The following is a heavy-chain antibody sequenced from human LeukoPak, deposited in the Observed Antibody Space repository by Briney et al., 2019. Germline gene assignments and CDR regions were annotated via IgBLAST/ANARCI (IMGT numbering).Heavy chain of an antibody. V-gene: IGHV3-74*01. CDR1: GFTFSNNW. Sequence: GGSLRLSCAASGFTFSNNWMHWVRQAPGKGLVWVSRINNDGSSTSYADSVTGRFTISRDNAKNTLYLQMDSLRAEDTAVYYCARVGRDCSTTSCSNYFDPWGQGTLVTVSS. CDR2: INNDGSST. D-gene: IGHD2-2*01. J-gene: IGHJ5*02. CDR3: ARVGRDCSTTSCSNYFDP.